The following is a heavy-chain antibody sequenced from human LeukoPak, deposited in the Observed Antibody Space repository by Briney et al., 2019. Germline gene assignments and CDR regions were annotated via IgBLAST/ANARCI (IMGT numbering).Heavy chain of an antibody. CDR2: ISAYNGNA. V-gene: IGHV1-18*01. D-gene: IGHD5-24*01. Sequence: ASVKVSCKASGYTSTSFGISRVRQAPGQGLEWMGWISAYNGNANYAQKLQGRVNMTTDTSTSTAYMELRSLRSDDTAVYYCARDGGRWLQSDYDAFDIWGQGTMVTVSS. CDR1: GYTSTSFG. CDR3: ARDGGRWLQSDYDAFDI. J-gene: IGHJ3*02.